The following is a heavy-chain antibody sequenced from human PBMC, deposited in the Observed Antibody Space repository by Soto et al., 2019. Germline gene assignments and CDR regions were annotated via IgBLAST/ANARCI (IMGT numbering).Heavy chain of an antibody. D-gene: IGHD3-3*01. CDR3: ARGRITIFGVDYYYGMDA. J-gene: IGHJ6*02. CDR2: INNSGST. Sequence: SETLSLTCAVYGGSFSGYYWGWIRHPPGQGLEWIGEINNSGSTNNNPSSKSRVTISVDTSKNQVSLKLSPVTAADTAVYYCARGRITIFGVDYYYGMDAWGQGTTVPVSS. V-gene: IGHV4-34*01. CDR1: GGSFSGYY.